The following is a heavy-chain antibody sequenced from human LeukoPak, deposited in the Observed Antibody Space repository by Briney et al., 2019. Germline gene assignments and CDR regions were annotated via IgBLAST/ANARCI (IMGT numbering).Heavy chain of an antibody. J-gene: IGHJ5*02. Sequence: SVKVSCKASGGTFSSYTISWVRQVPGQGLEWMGRIIPILGIANYAQKFQGRVTITADKSTSTAYMELSSLRSEDTAVYYCARVKGINWFDPWGQGTLVTVSS. V-gene: IGHV1-69*02. CDR1: GGTFSSYT. CDR2: IIPILGIA. D-gene: IGHD1-14*01. CDR3: ARVKGINWFDP.